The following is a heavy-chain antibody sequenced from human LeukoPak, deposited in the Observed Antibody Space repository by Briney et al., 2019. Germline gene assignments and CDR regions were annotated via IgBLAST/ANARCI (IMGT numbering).Heavy chain of an antibody. J-gene: IGHJ4*02. CDR3: ARDGVSDYYDSSGYDY. V-gene: IGHV3-21*01. CDR1: GFTFSTYN. D-gene: IGHD3-22*01. Sequence: GGSLRLSCVASGFTFSTYNMNWVRQAPGKGLEWVSSISSSSTYMYYADSVKGRFTISRDNAENSLYLQMNSLRAEDTAVYYCARDGVSDYYDSSGYDYWGQGTLVTVSS. CDR2: ISSSSTYM.